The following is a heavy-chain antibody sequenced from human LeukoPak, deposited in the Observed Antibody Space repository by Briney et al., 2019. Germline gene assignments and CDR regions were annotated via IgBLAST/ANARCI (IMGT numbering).Heavy chain of an antibody. J-gene: IGHJ4*02. CDR2: IYPGDSDT. Sequence: GEXLKISCKGSGYRFTSYWIGWVRQMPGKGLEWMGIIYPGDSDTRYSPSFQGQVTISADKSISTAYLQWSSLKASDTAMYYCARTYSSSHYYFDYWGQGTLVTVSS. D-gene: IGHD6-13*01. V-gene: IGHV5-51*01. CDR1: GYRFTSYW. CDR3: ARTYSSSHYYFDY.